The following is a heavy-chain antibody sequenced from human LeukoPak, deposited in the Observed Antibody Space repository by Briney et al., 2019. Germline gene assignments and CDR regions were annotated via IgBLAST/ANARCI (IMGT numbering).Heavy chain of an antibody. Sequence: GGSLRLSCAASGFTFTDYAMSWVRQAPGTGLEWVSAISGIGNAIFYASSVKGRFTISRDSSKNTLSLQMSSLRAGDTAVYYCARHLATSGSYPLDYWGQGTLVTVSS. CDR2: ISGIGNAI. D-gene: IGHD2-15*01. CDR3: ARHLATSGSYPLDY. V-gene: IGHV3-23*01. CDR1: GFTFTDYA. J-gene: IGHJ4*02.